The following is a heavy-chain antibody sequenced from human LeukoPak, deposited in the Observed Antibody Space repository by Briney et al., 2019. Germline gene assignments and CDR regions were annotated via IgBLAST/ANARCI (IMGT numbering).Heavy chain of an antibody. CDR2: ISSNVGGP. Sequence: GCLRLSCAASGFIFSSYWMSWVRQAPGKGLEYVSAISSNVGGPFYANSVKGRFTISRDNSKNTLYLQMGSLRAEDMAVYYCARGGYYLRSWFDPWGQGTLVTLST. CDR3: ARGGYYLRSWFDP. D-gene: IGHD3-3*01. J-gene: IGHJ5*02. V-gene: IGHV3-64*01. CDR1: GFIFSSYW.